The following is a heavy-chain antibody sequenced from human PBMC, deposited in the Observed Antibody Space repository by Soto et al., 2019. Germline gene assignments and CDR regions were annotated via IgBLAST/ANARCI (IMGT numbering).Heavy chain of an antibody. CDR1: GGTFSSYA. D-gene: IGHD3-22*01. V-gene: IGHV1-69*13. J-gene: IGHJ3*02. Sequence: ASVKVSCKASGGTFSSYAISWVRQAPGQGLEWMGGIIPIFGTANYAQKFQGRVTITADESTSTAYMELSSLRSEDTAVYYCAREDRRVVVITNAFDIWGQGTMVTVSS. CDR2: IIPIFGTA. CDR3: AREDRRVVVITNAFDI.